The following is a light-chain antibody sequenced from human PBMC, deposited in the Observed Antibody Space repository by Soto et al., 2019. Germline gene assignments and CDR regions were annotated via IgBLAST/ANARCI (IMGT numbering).Light chain of an antibody. CDR2: EVS. Sequence: SALTQPPSASGSPGQSVTISCTGTSGHVGGYNYVSWYQQHPGKAPKLMIFEVSERPSGVPDRFSASKSGNTASLTVSGLQAEDEADYYCSSYAGSNNYVFGTRTKVTVL. V-gene: IGLV2-8*01. CDR3: SSYAGSNNYV. CDR1: SGHVGGYNY. J-gene: IGLJ1*01.